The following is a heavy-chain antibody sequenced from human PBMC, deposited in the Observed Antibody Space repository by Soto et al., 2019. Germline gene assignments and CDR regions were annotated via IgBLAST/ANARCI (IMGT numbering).Heavy chain of an antibody. D-gene: IGHD6-6*01. CDR2: IIPIFGTA. CDR3: ARGVEYSSSSGYYYYGMDV. V-gene: IGHV1-69*13. Sequence: SVKVSCKASGGTCSSYAISWVLQAPGQGLEWMGGIIPIFGTANYAQKFQGRVTITADESTSTAYMELSSLRSEDTAVYYCARGVEYSSSSGYYYYGMDVWGQGTTVTVSS. J-gene: IGHJ6*02. CDR1: GGTCSSYA.